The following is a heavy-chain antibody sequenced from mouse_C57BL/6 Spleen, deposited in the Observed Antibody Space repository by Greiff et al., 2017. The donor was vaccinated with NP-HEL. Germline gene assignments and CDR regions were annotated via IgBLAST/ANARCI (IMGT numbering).Heavy chain of an antibody. Sequence: VQGVESGPGLVQPSQSLSITRPVSGFPLPSHGVHWVRQSPGKGPEWLGVIWSGGSTDYNAAFITRPSLSKDNSKSQVFFKMNRLQADDTAIYYCARRNYGSSYAMDYWGQGTSVTVSS. V-gene: IGHV2-2*01. J-gene: IGHJ4*01. CDR2: IWSGGST. D-gene: IGHD1-1*01. CDR3: ARRNYGSSYAMDY. CDR1: GFPLPSHG.